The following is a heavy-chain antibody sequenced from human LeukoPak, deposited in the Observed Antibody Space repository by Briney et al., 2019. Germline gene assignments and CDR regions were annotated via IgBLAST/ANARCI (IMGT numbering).Heavy chain of an antibody. J-gene: IGHJ4*02. D-gene: IGHD3-22*01. V-gene: IGHV3-66*01. CDR2: IYSGGST. Sequence: PGGSLRLSCAASGFTVSSNYMGWVRQAPGKGLEWVSVIYSGGSTYYADSVKGRFTISRDNSKNTLYLQMNSLRAEDTAVYYCAREISSGYSYDYWGQGTLVTVSS. CDR3: AREISSGYSYDY. CDR1: GFTVSSNY.